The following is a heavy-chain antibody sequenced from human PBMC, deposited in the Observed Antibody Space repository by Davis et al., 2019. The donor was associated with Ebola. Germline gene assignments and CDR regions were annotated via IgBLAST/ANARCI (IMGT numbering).Heavy chain of an antibody. CDR3: ARESTVTFYYYYGMDV. V-gene: IGHV3-33*01. CDR2: IWYDGSNE. CDR1: GFTFSSYG. J-gene: IGHJ6*02. D-gene: IGHD4-17*01. Sequence: GGSLRLSCAASGFTFSSYGMHWVRQAPGKGLEWVAVIWYDGSNEYYADSVKGRFTISRDNSKNTLYLQMNSLRAEDTAVYYCARESTVTFYYYYGMDVWGQGTTVTVSS.